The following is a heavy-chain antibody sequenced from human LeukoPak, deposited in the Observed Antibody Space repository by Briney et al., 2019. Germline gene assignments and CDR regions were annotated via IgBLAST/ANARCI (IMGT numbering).Heavy chain of an antibody. CDR3: AKDRREGGYDLNWFDP. V-gene: IGHV3-23*01. D-gene: IGHD5-12*01. CDR2: ISGSGGST. Sequence: GGSLRLSCAASGFTFSSYAMSWVRQAPGKGLERVSAISGSGGSTYYADSVKGRFTISRDNSKNTLYLQMNSLRAEDTAVYYCAKDRREGGYDLNWFDPWGQGTLVTVSS. J-gene: IGHJ5*02. CDR1: GFTFSSYA.